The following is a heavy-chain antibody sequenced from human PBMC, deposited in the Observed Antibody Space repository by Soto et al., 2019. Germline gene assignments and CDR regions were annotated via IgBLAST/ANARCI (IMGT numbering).Heavy chain of an antibody. V-gene: IGHV4-61*01. Sequence: QVQLQESGPGLVKPSETLSLTCTVSGGSFKSGSYSWSWIRQPPGKGLEWIGYVYHTGRTSYNPSLKSRVSLSIDTSKHQFSLNLDSVTAADTAVYFCARDFAYFDSWGQGTLVTVSS. D-gene: IGHD3-3*01. CDR1: GGSFKSGSYS. CDR2: VYHTGRT. CDR3: ARDFAYFDS. J-gene: IGHJ4*02.